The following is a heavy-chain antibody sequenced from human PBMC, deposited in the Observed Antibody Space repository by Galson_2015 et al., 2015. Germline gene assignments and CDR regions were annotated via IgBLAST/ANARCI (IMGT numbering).Heavy chain of an antibody. V-gene: IGHV1-69*13. Sequence: SVKVSCKASGGTFSSYAISWVRQAPGQGLEWMGGIIPIFGTANYAQKFQGRVTITADESTSTAYMELGSLRSEDTAVYYCARDRGGYYYDSSGRGWFDPWGQGTLVTVSS. CDR2: IIPIFGTA. CDR1: GGTFSSYA. J-gene: IGHJ5*02. CDR3: ARDRGGYYYDSSGRGWFDP. D-gene: IGHD3-22*01.